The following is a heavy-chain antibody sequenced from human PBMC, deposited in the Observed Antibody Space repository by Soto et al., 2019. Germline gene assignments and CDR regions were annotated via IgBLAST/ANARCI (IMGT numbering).Heavy chain of an antibody. CDR2: IHHSGST. Sequence: SETLSLTCAVSGDSISSDKWWSWVRQPPGKGLEWIGEIHHSGSTNYNPSLKSRVTISVDTSKNQFSLKLSSVTAADTAVYYCARRYGSGFDYWGQGTLVTVSS. CDR1: GDSISSDKW. J-gene: IGHJ4*02. CDR3: ARRYGSGFDY. V-gene: IGHV4-4*02. D-gene: IGHD3-10*01.